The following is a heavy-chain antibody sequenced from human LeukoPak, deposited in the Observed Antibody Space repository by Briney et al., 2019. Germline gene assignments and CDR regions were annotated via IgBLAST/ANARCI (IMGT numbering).Heavy chain of an antibody. CDR2: ISGSGGST. V-gene: IGHV3-23*01. J-gene: IGHJ4*02. D-gene: IGHD3-3*01. CDR3: AKVKNDFWSGYSALPSFFDY. Sequence: PGGSLRLSCAASGFTFSSYAMSWVRQAPGRGLEWVSAISGSGGSTYYADSVKGRFTISRDNSKNTLYLQMNSLRAEDTAVYYCAKVKNDFWSGYSALPSFFDYWGQGTLVTVSS. CDR1: GFTFSSYA.